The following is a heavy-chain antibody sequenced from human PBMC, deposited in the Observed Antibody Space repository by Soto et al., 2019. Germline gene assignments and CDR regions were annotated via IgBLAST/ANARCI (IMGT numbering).Heavy chain of an antibody. J-gene: IGHJ4*02. CDR3: AHCYDSFPLAY. Sequence: QITLKESGPTLVKPTQTLTLTCTFSGFSLSTSGVGVGWIRQPPGKALEWLALIYWDDDKRYSPSLKSRLTITKHPPKHQVVLTTPNMDPVDTATYYCAHCYDSFPLAYCGQGTLVTVSS. D-gene: IGHD3-22*01. CDR2: IYWDDDK. CDR1: GFSLSTSGVG. V-gene: IGHV2-5*02.